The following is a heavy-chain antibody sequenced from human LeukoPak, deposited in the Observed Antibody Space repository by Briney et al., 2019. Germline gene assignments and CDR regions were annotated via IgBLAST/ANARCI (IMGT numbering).Heavy chain of an antibody. V-gene: IGHV6-1*01. CDR2: TYYESKWYT. J-gene: IGHJ4*02. D-gene: IGHD3-9*01. CDR1: GDSFSSSTSA. CDR3: ARWVRGGTFWLSYFDY. Sequence: QTLSLTCAISGDSFSSSTSAWDWIRQSPSRGLEWLGRTYYESKWYTDYADSVKGRISITADTSKNQFSLQLNSVTPDDTAMYYCARWVRGGTFWLSYFDYWGQGTLVTVSS.